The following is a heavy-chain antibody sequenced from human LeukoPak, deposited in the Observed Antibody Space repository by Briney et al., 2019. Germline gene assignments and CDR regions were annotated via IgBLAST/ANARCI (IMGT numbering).Heavy chain of an antibody. CDR2: ISSSSSTI. Sequence: GGSLRLSCAASGFTFSSYSMNWVRQAPGKGLEWVSYISSSSSTIYYADSVKGRFTISRDNAKNSLYLQMNSLRAEDTAVYYCARTMVYYYYYGMDVWGQGTTVTVSS. CDR3: ARTMVYYYYYGMDV. J-gene: IGHJ6*02. CDR1: GFTFSSYS. D-gene: IGHD4/OR15-4a*01. V-gene: IGHV3-48*01.